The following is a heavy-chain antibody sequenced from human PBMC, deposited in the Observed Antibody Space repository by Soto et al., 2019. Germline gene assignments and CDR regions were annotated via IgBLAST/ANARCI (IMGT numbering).Heavy chain of an antibody. Sequence: ASVKVSCKASGYTFTSYGISWVRQAPGQGLEWMGWISAYNGNTNYAQKLQGRVTMTTDTSTSTAYMELRSLRSDDTAVYYCARDWSYYYDSSGYQPNWLDPWGQGTLVTVSS. J-gene: IGHJ5*02. D-gene: IGHD3-22*01. CDR2: ISAYNGNT. CDR1: GYTFTSYG. CDR3: ARDWSYYYDSSGYQPNWLDP. V-gene: IGHV1-18*01.